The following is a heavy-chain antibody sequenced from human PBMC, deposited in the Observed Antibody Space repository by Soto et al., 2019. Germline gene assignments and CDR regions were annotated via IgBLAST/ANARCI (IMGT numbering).Heavy chain of an antibody. CDR2: IYYSGST. Sequence: PSETLSLTCTVSGGSISSGDYYWSWIRQPPGKGLEWTGYIYYSGSTYYNPSLKSRVTISVDTSKNQFSLKLSSVTAADTAVYYCARDRRYFDWLHHFDYWGQGTLVTVSS. CDR3: ARDRRYFDWLHHFDY. CDR1: GGSISSGDYY. V-gene: IGHV4-30-4*01. J-gene: IGHJ4*02. D-gene: IGHD3-9*01.